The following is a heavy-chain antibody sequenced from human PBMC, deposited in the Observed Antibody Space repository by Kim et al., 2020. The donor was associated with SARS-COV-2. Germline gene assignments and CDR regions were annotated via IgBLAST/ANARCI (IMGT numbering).Heavy chain of an antibody. D-gene: IGHD6-13*01. CDR2: ISAYNGNT. CDR1: GYTFTSYG. Sequence: ASVKVSCKASGYTFTSYGISFFFHSSFLFLEWMGWISAYNGNTNYAQKLQCRVTMTTDTSTLTEYMELRSLRSDDTAVYYCVKSSKQQPTEFDYWGQGTLVTVSS. V-gene: IGHV1-18*01. J-gene: IGHJ4*02. CDR3: VKSSKQQPTEFDY.